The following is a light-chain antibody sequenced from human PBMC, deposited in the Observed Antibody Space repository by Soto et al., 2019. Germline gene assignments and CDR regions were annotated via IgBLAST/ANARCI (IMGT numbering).Light chain of an antibody. Sequence: EIVLTQSPGTLSLSPGERATLSSRASQSVSYNYLAWYQQKPGQAPRLLIYGASSRATDIPDRFSGRGSGTDFTLTISRLEPEDFAVYYCQQYNNWPWTFGQGTKVDIK. CDR1: QSVSYNY. CDR2: GAS. CDR3: QQYNNWPWT. J-gene: IGKJ1*01. V-gene: IGKV3-20*01.